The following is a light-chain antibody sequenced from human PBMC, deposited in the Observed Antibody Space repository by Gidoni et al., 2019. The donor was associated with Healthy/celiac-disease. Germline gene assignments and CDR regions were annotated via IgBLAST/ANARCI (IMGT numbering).Light chain of an antibody. CDR2: DAS. Sequence: EIVLTQSPATLSLSPGDRATLSCRASQSVSSYLAWYQQKPGQAPRLLIYDASNRATGIPARFSGSGSGTDFTLTISGLEPEDFAVYYCQQRSNWPPWTFGQGTKVEIK. V-gene: IGKV3-11*01. CDR3: QQRSNWPPWT. CDR1: QSVSSY. J-gene: IGKJ1*01.